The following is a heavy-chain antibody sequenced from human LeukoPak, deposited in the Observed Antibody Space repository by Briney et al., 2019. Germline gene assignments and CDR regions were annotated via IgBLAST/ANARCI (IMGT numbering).Heavy chain of an antibody. D-gene: IGHD4-17*01. Sequence: SGGSLRLSCAASGFTFSSYGMHWVRQAPGKGLEWVAVISYDGSNKYYADSVKGRFTISRDNSKNTLYLQMSSLRAEDTAVYYCAKDLVAVTDDDYWGQGTLVTVSS. CDR2: ISYDGSNK. CDR1: GFTFSSYG. J-gene: IGHJ4*02. CDR3: AKDLVAVTDDDY. V-gene: IGHV3-30*18.